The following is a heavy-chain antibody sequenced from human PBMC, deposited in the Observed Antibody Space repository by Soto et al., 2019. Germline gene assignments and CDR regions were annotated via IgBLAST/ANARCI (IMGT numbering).Heavy chain of an antibody. J-gene: IGHJ4*02. CDR2: INHSGST. V-gene: IGHV4-34*01. CDR1: GGSFSGYY. CDR3: ARPSGYCSSTSCYTPSYFDY. D-gene: IGHD2-2*02. Sequence: QVQLQQWGAGLLKPSETLSLTCAVYGGSFSGYYWSWIRQPPGKGLEWIGEINHSGSTNYNPSLKRRVTISVDTSKTQFSLKLRSVTAADTAVYYCARPSGYCSSTSCYTPSYFDYWGQGTLVTVSS.